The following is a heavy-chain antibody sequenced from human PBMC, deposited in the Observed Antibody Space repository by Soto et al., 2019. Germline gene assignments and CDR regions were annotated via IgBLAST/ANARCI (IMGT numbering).Heavy chain of an antibody. J-gene: IGHJ5*02. Sequence: QVQLQQWGAGLLKPSETLSLTCAVYGGSFSGYYWSWIRQPPGKGLEWIGEINHSGSTNYNPSLKSRVTISVDTSKNQFSLKLSSVTAADTAVYYCARGLRYFDWHLGGWFDPWGQGTLVTVSS. V-gene: IGHV4-34*01. CDR2: INHSGST. CDR1: GGSFSGYY. CDR3: ARGLRYFDWHLGGWFDP. D-gene: IGHD3-9*01.